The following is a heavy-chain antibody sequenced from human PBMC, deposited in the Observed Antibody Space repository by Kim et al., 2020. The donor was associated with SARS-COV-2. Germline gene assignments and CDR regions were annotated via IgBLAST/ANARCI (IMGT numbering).Heavy chain of an antibody. J-gene: IGHJ4*02. D-gene: IGHD3-10*01. CDR3: ARPTMVRGVIALFDY. V-gene: IGHV4-39*01. Sequence: PSLKSRVTISVDTSKTQFSLKLSSVTAADTAVYYCARPTMVRGVIALFDYWGQGTLVTVSS.